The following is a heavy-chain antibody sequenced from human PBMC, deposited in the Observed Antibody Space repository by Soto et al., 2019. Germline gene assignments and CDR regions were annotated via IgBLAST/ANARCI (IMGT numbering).Heavy chain of an antibody. J-gene: IGHJ5*02. CDR2: ISSSSSYI. V-gene: IGHV3-21*01. D-gene: IGHD5-12*01. CDR3: ARDPTIVATIDPDWFDP. CDR1: GFTFSSYS. Sequence: GGSLRLSCAGSGFTFSSYSMNWVRQAPGKGLEWVSSISSSSSYIYYADSVKGRFTISRDNAKNSLYLQMNSLRAEDTAVYYCARDPTIVATIDPDWFDPWGQGTLVTVSS.